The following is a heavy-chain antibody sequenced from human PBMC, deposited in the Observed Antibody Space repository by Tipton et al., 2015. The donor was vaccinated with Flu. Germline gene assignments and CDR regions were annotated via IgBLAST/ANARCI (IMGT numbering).Heavy chain of an antibody. Sequence: TLSLTCTVSGGSISSYYWSWIRQPPGKGLEWIGYIYYNGNTNYNPSLKSRVTISVNTSKNQFSLKVSSVTAADTAVYYCARVNRGFFDYWGQGTLVTVSS. CDR3: ARVNRGFFDY. D-gene: IGHD1/OR15-1a*01. CDR1: GGSISSYY. CDR2: IYYNGNT. J-gene: IGHJ4*02. V-gene: IGHV4-59*01.